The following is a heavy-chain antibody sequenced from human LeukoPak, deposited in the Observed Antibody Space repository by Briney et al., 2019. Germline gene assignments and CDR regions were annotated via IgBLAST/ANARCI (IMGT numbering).Heavy chain of an antibody. CDR3: AGDADWAFDY. CDR1: GFSFSSYS. CDR2: ISSSSSTI. D-gene: IGHD3-9*01. Sequence: GGSLRLSCAASGFSFSSYSMNWVRQAPGKGLEWISYISSSSSTIYYADSVKGRFTISRDNAKNSLCLQMNSLRAEDTAVYYCAGDADWAFDYSGQGTLVTVSS. J-gene: IGHJ4*02. V-gene: IGHV3-48*01.